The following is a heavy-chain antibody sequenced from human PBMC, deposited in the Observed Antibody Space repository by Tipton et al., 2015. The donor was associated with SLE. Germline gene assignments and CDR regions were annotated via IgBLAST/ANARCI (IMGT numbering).Heavy chain of an antibody. CDR2: IYTSGST. CDR3: ARDEVGYSSNWWNWFDP. Sequence: TLSLTCTASGGSISSYYWSWIRQPAGKGLEWIGRIYTSGSTNYNPSLKSRVTMSVDTSKNQFSLKLSSVTAADTAVYYCARDEVGYSSNWWNWFDPWGQGTLVTVSS. V-gene: IGHV4-4*07. J-gene: IGHJ5*02. D-gene: IGHD6-13*01. CDR1: GGSISSYY.